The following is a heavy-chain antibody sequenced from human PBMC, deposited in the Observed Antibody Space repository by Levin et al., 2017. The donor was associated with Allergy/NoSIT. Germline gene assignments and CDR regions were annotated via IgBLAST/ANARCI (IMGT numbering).Heavy chain of an antibody. CDR3: AKATGGSWAEFDS. CDR1: GFIFSNFA. Sequence: GGSLRLSCAASGFIFSNFAMSWVRQAPGKGLEWISSSGSAGTYYADSDKGRFTISSDNSKNTLYLQMNNLRAEDTALYYCAKATGGSWAEFDSWGQGTQVTVSS. CDR2: SSGSAGT. D-gene: IGHD6-13*01. V-gene: IGHV3-23*01. J-gene: IGHJ5*01.